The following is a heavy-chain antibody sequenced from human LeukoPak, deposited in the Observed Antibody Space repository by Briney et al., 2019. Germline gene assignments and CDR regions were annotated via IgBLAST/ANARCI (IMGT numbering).Heavy chain of an antibody. D-gene: IGHD3-22*01. CDR3: AKDRGDITMIGVVTYYFDY. J-gene: IGHJ4*02. CDR2: ISGSGGST. V-gene: IGHV3-23*01. CDR1: GFTFSSHA. Sequence: GGSLRLSCAASGFTFSSHAMSWVRQAPGKGLEWVSAISGSGGSTYYADSVKGRFTISRDNSKNTQYLQMNSLRAEDTAVYYCAKDRGDITMIGVVTYYFDYWGQGTLVTVSS.